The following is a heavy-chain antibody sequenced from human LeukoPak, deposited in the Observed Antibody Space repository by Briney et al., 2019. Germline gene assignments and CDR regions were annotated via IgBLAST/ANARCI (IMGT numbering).Heavy chain of an antibody. CDR3: ARQADYGDYSWAFDI. CDR2: INHSGST. J-gene: IGHJ3*02. D-gene: IGHD4-17*01. CDR1: GGSFSGYY. Sequence: SETLSLTCAVYGGSFSGYYWSWIRQPPGKGLEWIGEINHSGSTSYNPSLKSRVTISVDTSKNQFSLKLSSVTAADTAVYYCARQADYGDYSWAFDIWGQGTMVTVSS. V-gene: IGHV4-34*01.